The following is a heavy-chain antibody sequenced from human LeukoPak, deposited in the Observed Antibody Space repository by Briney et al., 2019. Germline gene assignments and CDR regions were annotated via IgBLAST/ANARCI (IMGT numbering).Heavy chain of an antibody. J-gene: IGHJ5*02. V-gene: IGHV1-2*02. CDR3: AKDRASLITGLDP. CDR1: GYTFTGYY. D-gene: IGHD3-16*01. Sequence: ASVKVSCKASGYTFTGYYIHWVRQAPGQGLEWLGWINPNSGATNYAQNFQGRVTMTRDTSISTAYMDLRGLRSDDSAVYYCAKDRASLITGLDPWGQGTLVTASS. CDR2: INPNSGAT.